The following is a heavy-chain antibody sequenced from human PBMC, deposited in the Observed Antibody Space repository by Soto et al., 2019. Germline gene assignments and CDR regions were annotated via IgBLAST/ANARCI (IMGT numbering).Heavy chain of an antibody. Sequence: EVQLVESGGGLIQPGGSLRLSCAVSGFAIRDYYMSWVRQAPGKGLEWVSVVYLGDSTFYADSVKGRFTIFRDDSKNTVDLQWSSLGGGDTAVSYCAGARFRGPLDYGGPGPLGTVSS. CDR1: GFAIRDYY. V-gene: IGHV3-53*01. J-gene: IGHJ4*02. CDR3: AGARFRGPLDY. D-gene: IGHD3-10*01. CDR2: VYLGDST.